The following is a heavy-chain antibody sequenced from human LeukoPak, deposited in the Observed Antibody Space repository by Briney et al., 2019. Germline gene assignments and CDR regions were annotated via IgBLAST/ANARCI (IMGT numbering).Heavy chain of an antibody. J-gene: IGHJ4*02. CDR2: ISAYNGNT. CDR3: VRDPLTAAAGTGCDY. Sequence: ASVKVSCKASGYTFTSYGISWVRQAPGQGLEWMGWISAYNGNTNYAQKLQSRVTMTTDTSTSTAYMELRSLRSDDTAVYYCVRDPLTAAAGTGCDYWGQGTLVTVSS. CDR1: GYTFTSYG. D-gene: IGHD6-13*01. V-gene: IGHV1-18*01.